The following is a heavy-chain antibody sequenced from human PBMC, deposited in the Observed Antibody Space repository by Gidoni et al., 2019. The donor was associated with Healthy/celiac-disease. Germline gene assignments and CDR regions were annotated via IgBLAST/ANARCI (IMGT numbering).Heavy chain of an antibody. D-gene: IGHD6-13*01. CDR3: ARGLSAWYGAFDI. CDR1: GYTFTSYA. Sequence: QVQLVQSGAEEKKPGASVKVSCKASGYTFTSYAMHWVRQAPGQRLEWMGWINAGNGNTKYSQKFQGRVTITRDTSASTAYMELSSLRSEDTAVYYCARGLSAWYGAFDIWGQGTMVTVSS. V-gene: IGHV1-3*05. J-gene: IGHJ3*02. CDR2: INAGNGNT.